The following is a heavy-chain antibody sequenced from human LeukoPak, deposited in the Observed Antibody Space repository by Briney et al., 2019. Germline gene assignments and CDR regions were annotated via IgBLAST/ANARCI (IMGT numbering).Heavy chain of an antibody. CDR3: AKGGPSVVVPAAAGFDY. J-gene: IGHJ4*02. CDR1: GFTFSSYA. CDR2: ISGSGGGT. D-gene: IGHD2-2*01. V-gene: IGHV3-23*01. Sequence: GGSLRLSCAASGFTFSSYAMSWVRQAPGKGLEWVSAISGSGGGTYYADSVKGRFTISRDNSKNTPYLQMNSLRAEDTAVYYCAKGGPSVVVPAAAGFDYWGQGTLVTVSS.